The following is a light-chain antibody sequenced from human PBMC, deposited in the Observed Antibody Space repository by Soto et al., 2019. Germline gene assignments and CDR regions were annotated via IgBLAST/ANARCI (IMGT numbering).Light chain of an antibody. CDR3: GTWDXSLSGV. CDR2: ENN. CDR1: SSNIGNNY. Sequence: QSVLTQPPSVSAAPGQKVTISCSGSSSNIGNNYVSWYQQLPGTAPKLLIYENNKRPSGIPDRFSGSKSGTSATLGITGLQTGDEADYYCGTWDXSLSGVFGTGTKVTVL. J-gene: IGLJ1*01. V-gene: IGLV1-51*02.